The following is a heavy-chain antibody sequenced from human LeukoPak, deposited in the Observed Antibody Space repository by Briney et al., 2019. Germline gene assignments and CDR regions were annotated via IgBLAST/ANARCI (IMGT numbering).Heavy chain of an antibody. CDR3: GSLTEVFDF. CDR1: GFTFSSYE. D-gene: IGHD7-27*01. CDR2: ISSSGTTT. J-gene: IGHJ4*02. V-gene: IGHV3-48*03. Sequence: PGGTLRLSCAASGFTFSSYEMNWVRQAPGKGLEWVSYISSSGTTTYYADSVKGRFTISRDNAKNSLYLQMNSQRAEDTAVYYCGSLTEVFDFWGQGTLVTVSS.